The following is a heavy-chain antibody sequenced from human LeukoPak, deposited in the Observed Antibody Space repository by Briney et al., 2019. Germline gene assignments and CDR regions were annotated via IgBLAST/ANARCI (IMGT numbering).Heavy chain of an antibody. V-gene: IGHV3-9*01. D-gene: IGHD5-12*01. CDR2: ISWNSGSI. Sequence: PGGSLRLSCAASGFIFDDYVMHWVRQAPGKGLEWVSGISWNSGSIDYADSVKVRFTSSRDNAKKSLSLQMNSLSAEDTALYYCAKDGRGGYSGNYYFDYWGQGTLVTVSS. CDR3: AKDGRGGYSGNYYFDY. J-gene: IGHJ4*02. CDR1: GFIFDDYV.